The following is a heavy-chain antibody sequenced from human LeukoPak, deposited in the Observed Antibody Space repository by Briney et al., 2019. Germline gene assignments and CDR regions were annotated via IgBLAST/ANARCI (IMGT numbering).Heavy chain of an antibody. J-gene: IGHJ4*02. V-gene: IGHV3-30-3*01. CDR2: ISYDGSNK. CDR3: ARGRMVVAAPIDY. Sequence: GVTLRLSCAASGFTFSSYAMHWVRQAPGKGLEWVAVISYDGSNKDYADSVKGRFTISRDNSKNTLDLQMNSLRAEDTAVYFCARGRMVVAAPIDYWGQGTLVTVSS. D-gene: IGHD2-15*01. CDR1: GFTFSSYA.